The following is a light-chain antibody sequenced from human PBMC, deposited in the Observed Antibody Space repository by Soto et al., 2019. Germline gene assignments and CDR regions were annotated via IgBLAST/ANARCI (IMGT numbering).Light chain of an antibody. CDR3: QQYGSRPYT. Sequence: EIVFTQSPGTLSLSPGERATLSCRASQSVRSGYLAWYQQKRGQAPRLLIYGASQRATGIPDRFSGGGSGTEFTLTISRLEPEDFAVYYCQQYGSRPYTFGQGTKVDIK. CDR1: QSVRSGY. CDR2: GAS. V-gene: IGKV3-20*01. J-gene: IGKJ2*01.